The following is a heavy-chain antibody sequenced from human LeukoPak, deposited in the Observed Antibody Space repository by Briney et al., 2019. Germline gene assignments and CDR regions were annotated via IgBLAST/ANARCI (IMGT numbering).Heavy chain of an antibody. Sequence: SETLSLTCTVSGGSISSGGYYWSWIRQHPGKGLEWIGYIYYSGSTYYNPSLKSRVTISVDTSKNQFSLKLSSVAAADTAVYYCARVLSGVPPGPYYYGMDVWGQGTTVTVSS. V-gene: IGHV4-31*03. J-gene: IGHJ6*02. CDR3: ARVLSGVPPGPYYYGMDV. CDR2: IYYSGST. CDR1: GGSISSGGYY. D-gene: IGHD1-14*01.